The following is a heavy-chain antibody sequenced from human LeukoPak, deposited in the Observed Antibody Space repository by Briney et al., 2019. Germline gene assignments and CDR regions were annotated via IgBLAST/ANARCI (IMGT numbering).Heavy chain of an antibody. Sequence: GGSLRLSCAASGFTVSSNYMSWVRQAPGKGLEWVSIIYGSGDTCYADSVKGRFTISRDNSKNTLYLQMNSLRAEDTAVYYCARDRWIASSSQKSYYYGMDVWGQGTTVTVSS. D-gene: IGHD6-6*01. CDR2: IYGSGDT. V-gene: IGHV3-66*01. CDR1: GFTVSSNY. J-gene: IGHJ6*02. CDR3: ARDRWIASSSQKSYYYGMDV.